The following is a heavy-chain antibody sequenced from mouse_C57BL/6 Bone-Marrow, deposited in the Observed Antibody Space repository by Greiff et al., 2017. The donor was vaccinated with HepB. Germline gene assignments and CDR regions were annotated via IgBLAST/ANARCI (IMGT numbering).Heavy chain of an antibody. CDR1: GYTFTSYT. J-gene: IGHJ2*01. D-gene: IGHD2-2*01. Sequence: VKLQESGAELARPGASVKMSCKASGYTFTSYTMHWVKQRPGQGLEWIGYINPSSGYTKYNQKFKDKATLTADKSSSTAYMQLSSLTSEDSAVYYCARGGLPYYFDYWGQGTTLTVSS. V-gene: IGHV1-4*01. CDR2: INPSSGYT. CDR3: ARGGLPYYFDY.